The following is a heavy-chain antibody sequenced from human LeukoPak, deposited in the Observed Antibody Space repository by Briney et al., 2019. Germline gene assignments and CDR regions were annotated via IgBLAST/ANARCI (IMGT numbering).Heavy chain of an antibody. CDR3: ARDAGYYFSPFDP. CDR2: ISSSSYI. V-gene: IGHV3-21*01. D-gene: IGHD3-22*01. J-gene: IGHJ5*02. Sequence: GGSLRLSCAASGFTFSSYSMNWVRQAPGKGLEWVSSISSSSYIYYADSVKGRFTISRDNAKNSLYLQMNSLRAEDTAVYYCARDAGYYFSPFDPWGQGTLVTVSS. CDR1: GFTFSSYS.